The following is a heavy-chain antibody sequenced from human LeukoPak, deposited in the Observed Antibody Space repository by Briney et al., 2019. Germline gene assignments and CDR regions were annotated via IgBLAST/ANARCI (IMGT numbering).Heavy chain of an antibody. Sequence: GGSLRLSWADSGFTSTFYGMHWVRQAPGKGPGWVAVIADDGSKEYYADSVKGRFTLSRDNSKNTLYLQTNSLRTEHTAVYYCPKDDGGDYVGLHYWGQGTLVPVSS. D-gene: IGHD4-17*01. CDR1: GFTSTFYG. CDR3: PKDDGGDYVGLHY. V-gene: IGHV3-30*18. J-gene: IGHJ4*02. CDR2: IADDGSKE.